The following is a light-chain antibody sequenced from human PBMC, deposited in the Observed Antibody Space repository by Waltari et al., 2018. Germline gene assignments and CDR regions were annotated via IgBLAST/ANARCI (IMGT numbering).Light chain of an antibody. CDR2: EVS. V-gene: IGLV2-23*02. CDR1: SSDVGSYNL. Sequence: QSALTQSASVSGSPGQSITISCTGTSSDVGSYNLVSWYQQHPGKAPKLMIYEVSKRPSGVSNRFSGSKSDNTASLTISGLQAEDEADYYCCSYAGSSTFLFGGGTKLTVL. J-gene: IGLJ2*01. CDR3: CSYAGSSTFL.